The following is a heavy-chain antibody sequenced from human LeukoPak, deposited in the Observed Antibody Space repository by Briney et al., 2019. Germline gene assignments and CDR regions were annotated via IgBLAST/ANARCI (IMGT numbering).Heavy chain of an antibody. CDR3: ARRRYYYDSSGSVFDY. D-gene: IGHD3-22*01. CDR2: IYYSGST. J-gene: IGHJ4*02. Sequence: SETLSLTCAVHGVSISSYYWSWIRQPPGKGLEWIGYIYYSGSTNYNPSLKSRVTISVDTSKNQFSLKLSSVTAADTAVYYCARRRYYYDSSGSVFDYWGQGTLVTVSS. V-gene: IGHV4-59*12. CDR1: GVSISSYY.